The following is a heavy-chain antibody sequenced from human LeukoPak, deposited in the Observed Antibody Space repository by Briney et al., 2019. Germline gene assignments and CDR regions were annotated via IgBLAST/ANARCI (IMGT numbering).Heavy chain of an antibody. Sequence: ASVKVSCKASGYTFTSYYMHWVRQAPGQGLEWMGIINPSGGSTSYAQKFQGRVTMTRDTSTSTVYMELSSLRSEDTAVYYCATASGYCSSTSCYRAVYYYYYMDVWGKGTTVTVSS. J-gene: IGHJ6*03. V-gene: IGHV1-46*01. CDR2: INPSGGST. CDR1: GYTFTSYY. CDR3: ATASGYCSSTSCYRAVYYYYYMDV. D-gene: IGHD2-2*01.